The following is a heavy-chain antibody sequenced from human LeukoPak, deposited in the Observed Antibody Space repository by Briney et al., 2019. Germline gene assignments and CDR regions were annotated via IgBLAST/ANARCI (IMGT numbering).Heavy chain of an antibody. D-gene: IGHD3-3*01. J-gene: IGHJ4*02. Sequence: ASVKVSCKASGYTFTGYYMHWVRQAPGQGLEWMGWINPNSGNTGYAQKFQGRVTMTRDTSISTAYMELSRLRSDDTAVYYCARGRETYYDFWSGYLEKDYWGQGTLVTVSS. V-gene: IGHV1-2*02. CDR3: ARGRETYYDFWSGYLEKDY. CDR1: GYTFTGYY. CDR2: INPNSGNT.